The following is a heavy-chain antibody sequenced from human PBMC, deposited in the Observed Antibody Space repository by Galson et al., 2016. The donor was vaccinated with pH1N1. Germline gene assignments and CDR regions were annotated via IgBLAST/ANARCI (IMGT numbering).Heavy chain of an antibody. D-gene: IGHD6-19*01. Sequence: SLRLSCAASGFTFTSYAMHWVRQAPGKGLEWVAVILYDGTNEYYADSVKGRFTISRAKTQSTVYLQMNSMRAEDTAVYYCARETPYSSGWGYYYGMDVWGQGTMVTVSS. CDR2: ILYDGTNE. CDR1: GFTFTSYA. V-gene: IGHV3-30*04. J-gene: IGHJ6*02. CDR3: ARETPYSSGWGYYYGMDV.